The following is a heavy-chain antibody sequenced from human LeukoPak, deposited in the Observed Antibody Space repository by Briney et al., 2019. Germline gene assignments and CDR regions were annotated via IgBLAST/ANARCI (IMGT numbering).Heavy chain of an antibody. V-gene: IGHV1-18*01. D-gene: IGHD3-22*01. J-gene: IGHJ4*02. CDR3: ARDLAGTLWDYYDSSGYYYGY. CDR1: GYTFTSYG. CDR2: ISAYNGNT. Sequence: ASVKVSCKASGYTFTSYGISWVRQAPGQGLEWMGWISAYNGNTNYAQKLQGRVTMTTDTSTSTAYMELRSLRSDDTAVYYCARDLAGTLWDYYDSSGYYYGYWGQGTLVTVSS.